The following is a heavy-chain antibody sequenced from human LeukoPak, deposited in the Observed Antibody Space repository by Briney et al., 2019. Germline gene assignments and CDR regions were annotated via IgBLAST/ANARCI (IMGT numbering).Heavy chain of an antibody. D-gene: IGHD6-13*01. CDR3: ARMTAASGQSLFDY. V-gene: IGHV1-18*01. CDR1: GYSFTSYG. CDR2: ISAYNGNT. Sequence: ASVKVSCKASGYSFTSYGVSWVRQAPGQGLEWVGWISAYNGNTRNAQKLQGRATMTTDTSTSTAYMELRSLSSDDTAVYYCARMTAASGQSLFDYWGQGTLVTVSS. J-gene: IGHJ4*02.